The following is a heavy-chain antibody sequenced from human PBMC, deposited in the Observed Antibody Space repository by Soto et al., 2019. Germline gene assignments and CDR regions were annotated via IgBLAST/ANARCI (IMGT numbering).Heavy chain of an antibody. J-gene: IGHJ4*02. CDR3: ARDLAVAGRFDY. CDR2: IIPIFGTA. CDR1: GGTFSSYA. D-gene: IGHD6-19*01. Sequence: QVQLVQSGAEVKKPGSSVKVSCKASGGTFSSYAISWVRQAPGQGLEWMGGIIPIFGTANYAQKFQGRVMIXAXASTSTAYMELSSLRSGDTAVYYCARDLAVAGRFDYWGQGTLVTVSS. V-gene: IGHV1-69*12.